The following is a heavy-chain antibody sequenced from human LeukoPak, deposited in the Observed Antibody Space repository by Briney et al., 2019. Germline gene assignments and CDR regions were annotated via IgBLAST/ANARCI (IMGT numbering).Heavy chain of an antibody. CDR2: IRGSGGST. J-gene: IGHJ4*02. V-gene: IGHV3-23*01. CDR1: GFTVSSNY. CDR3: AKDWDDYGDNLPLDY. Sequence: GGSLRLSCAASGFTVSSNYMSWVRQAPGKGLEWVSAIRGSGGSTYYADSVKGRFTISRDNSKNTLSLQMNSLGAEDTAIYYCAKDWDDYGDNLPLDYWGQGTLVTVSS. D-gene: IGHD4-17*01.